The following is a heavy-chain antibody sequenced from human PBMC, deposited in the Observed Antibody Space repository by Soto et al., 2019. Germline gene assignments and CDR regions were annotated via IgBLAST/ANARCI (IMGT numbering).Heavy chain of an antibody. CDR1: GFSLSIAGMG. V-gene: IGHV2-26*01. CDR3: ARIPHRGGGEGFDY. CDR2: IFSNDEK. D-gene: IGHD3-10*01. J-gene: IGHJ4*02. Sequence: QVTLKESGPVLLKPTETLTLTCTVSGFSLSIAGMGVSWVRQPPGKALEWLAHIFSNDEKSYNTSLKSRLTISKDSSRGQVVLTITNMDPLDTATYSCARIPHRGGGEGFDYWGQETLVTVSS.